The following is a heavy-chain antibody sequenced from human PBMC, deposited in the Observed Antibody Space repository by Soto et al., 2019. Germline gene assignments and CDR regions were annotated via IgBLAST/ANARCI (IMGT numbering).Heavy chain of an antibody. CDR2: IYPKEGRI. J-gene: IGHJ4*02. D-gene: IGHD4-4*01. CDR3: ARDIDYNIDY. Sequence: QVQLVQSESEAQKPGASVKVSCKAYGYILNNYGISWVRQAPGQGLEWMGWIYPKEGRINFGQKFQGRVTLTTDTSTSTAYIELRSLRCDVSAVYFCARDIDYNIDYWGQGTLLTVSS. V-gene: IGHV1-18*01. CDR1: GYILNNYG.